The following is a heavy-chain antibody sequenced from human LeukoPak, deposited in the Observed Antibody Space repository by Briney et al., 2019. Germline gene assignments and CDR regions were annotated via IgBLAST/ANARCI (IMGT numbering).Heavy chain of an antibody. J-gene: IGHJ4*01. Sequence: SETLSLTCTVSGGSISGNYYWGWIRQPPGKGLEWIGSIFYTGKSNKNPSLKTRVTVSVDTSKNQFFLKVTSVTVADAAVYFCARLGDVEVNGGTLDYWGRGTLVTVSS. CDR1: GGSISGNYY. D-gene: IGHD3-16*01. V-gene: IGHV4-39*01. CDR2: IFYTGKS. CDR3: ARLGDVEVNGGTLDY.